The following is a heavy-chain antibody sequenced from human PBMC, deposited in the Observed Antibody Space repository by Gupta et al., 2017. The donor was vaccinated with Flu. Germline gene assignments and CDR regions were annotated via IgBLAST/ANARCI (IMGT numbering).Heavy chain of an antibody. CDR3: VAGVLVPAVESFDY. CDR2: IVVGSGNT. D-gene: IGHD2-2*01. CDR1: GFTFTSSA. J-gene: IGHJ4*02. Sequence: QMQLVQSGPEVKKPGTSVKVSCKASGFTFTSSAMQWVRQARGQRLEWIGWIVVGSGNTNYAQKFQGRVTITRDTSTSTAYMELSSLSSEDTAVYYCVAGVLVPAVESFDYWGQGTLVTVSS. V-gene: IGHV1-58*02.